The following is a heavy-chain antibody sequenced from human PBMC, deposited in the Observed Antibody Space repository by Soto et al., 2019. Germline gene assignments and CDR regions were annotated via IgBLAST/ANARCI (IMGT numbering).Heavy chain of an antibody. J-gene: IGHJ6*02. CDR2: ISYDGSNK. Sequence: GGSLRLSCAASGFTFSSNGIHWVRQAPGKGLEWVAVISYDGSNKYYADSVKGRFTISRNNSKNTLYPQMNSLRAEDTAVYYCAKDRQVVPGFLRCYGMDVWGQGTTVTVSS. CDR1: GFTFSSNG. D-gene: IGHD6-6*01. V-gene: IGHV3-30*18. CDR3: AKDRQVVPGFLRCYGMDV.